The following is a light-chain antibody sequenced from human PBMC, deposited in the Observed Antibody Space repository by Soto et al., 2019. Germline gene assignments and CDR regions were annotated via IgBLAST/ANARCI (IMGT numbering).Light chain of an antibody. CDR3: SSHTSSSTLVV. CDR1: SSDVGGFNY. Sequence: SALTQPASVSGSPGQSITISCTGTSSDVGGFNYVSWYQHHPGKAPKLMIYDVSNRPSGVSNRFSGSKSGNTASLTISGLQAEDEGDYYCSSHTSSSTLVVFGGGTKVTVL. V-gene: IGLV2-14*03. J-gene: IGLJ2*01. CDR2: DVS.